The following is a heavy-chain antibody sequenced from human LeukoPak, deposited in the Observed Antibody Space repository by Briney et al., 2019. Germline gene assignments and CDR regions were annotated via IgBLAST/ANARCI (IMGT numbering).Heavy chain of an antibody. D-gene: IGHD2/OR15-2a*01. J-gene: IGHJ3*02. CDR3: ARDQHPFVAFDI. CDR1: GYTFTSYY. Sequence: ASVKVSCKASGYTFTSYYMHWVRQAPGQGLEWMGIINPSGGSTSYAQKFQGRVTMTRDMSTSTVYMELSSLRSEDTAVYYCARDQHPFVAFDIWGQGTMVTVSS. CDR2: INPSGGST. V-gene: IGHV1-46*01.